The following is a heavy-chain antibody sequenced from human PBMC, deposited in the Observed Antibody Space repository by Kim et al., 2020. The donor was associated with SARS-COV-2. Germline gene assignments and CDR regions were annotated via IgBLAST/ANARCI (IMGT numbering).Heavy chain of an antibody. Sequence: ASVKVSCKASGYTFTGYYVHWVRQAPGQGPEWMGRINPNSGGTNYAQNFQGRVTMTRDTSITTAYMELSSLRSDDTAVYYCARELDSSSSVGYWGQGTLVTVSS. CDR1: GYTFTGYY. CDR3: ARELDSSSSVGY. J-gene: IGHJ4*02. V-gene: IGHV1-2*06. CDR2: INPNSGGT. D-gene: IGHD6-6*01.